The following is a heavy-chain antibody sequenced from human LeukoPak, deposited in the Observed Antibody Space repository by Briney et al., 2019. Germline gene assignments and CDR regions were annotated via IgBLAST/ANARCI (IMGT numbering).Heavy chain of an antibody. CDR2: INPNSGGT. Sequence: ASVKVSCKASGYTFTGYYMHWVRQAPGQGLEWMGWINPNSGGTNYAQKFQGRVTMTRDTSISTAYMELSRLRSDDTAVYYCARDGLSVAGDWFDPWGQGTLVTVSS. V-gene: IGHV1-2*02. CDR3: ARDGLSVAGDWFDP. J-gene: IGHJ5*02. CDR1: GYTFTGYY. D-gene: IGHD6-19*01.